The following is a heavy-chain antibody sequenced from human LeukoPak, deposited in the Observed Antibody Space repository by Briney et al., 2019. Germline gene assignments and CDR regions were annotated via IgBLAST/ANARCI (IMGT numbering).Heavy chain of an antibody. Sequence: SETLSLTCTVSGGSISSYYWIWIRKPPGKGLEWIGYIYYSGSTNYNPSLKSRVTISVDTSKNQFSLKLSSVTAADTAVYYCARGIRSLGDYWGQGTLVTVSS. V-gene: IGHV4-59*01. CDR2: IYYSGST. CDR1: GGSISSYY. J-gene: IGHJ4*02. CDR3: ARGIRSLGDY.